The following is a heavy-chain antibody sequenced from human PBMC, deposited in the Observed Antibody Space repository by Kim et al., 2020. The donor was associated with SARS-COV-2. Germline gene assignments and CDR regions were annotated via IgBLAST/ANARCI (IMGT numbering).Heavy chain of an antibody. Sequence: GGSLRLSCAASGFTFSTSAMHWVRQAPGKGLEWVAVISFDGDNKYYADSAKGRFTISRDNSKSTVSLQMNSLRAEDTAVYYCARSGSYHTPFAYWAQGT. CDR1: GFTFSTSA. CDR2: ISFDGDNK. V-gene: IGHV3-30*04. D-gene: IGHD1-26*01. CDR3: ARSGSYHTPFAY. J-gene: IGHJ4*02.